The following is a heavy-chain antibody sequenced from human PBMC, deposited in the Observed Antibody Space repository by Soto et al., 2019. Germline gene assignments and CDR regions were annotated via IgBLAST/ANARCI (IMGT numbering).Heavy chain of an antibody. CDR1: GFTFSNAW. Sequence: GGSLRLSCAASGFTFSNAWMSWVRQAPGKGLEWVGRIKSKTDGGTTDYAAPVKGRFTISRDDSKNTLYLQMNSLKTEDTAVYYCTTLGYCSGASRYDYYYDMVVVYQETTVTVSS. J-gene: IGHJ6*02. CDR3: TTLGYCSGASRYDYYYDMVV. CDR2: IKSKTDGGTT. D-gene: IGHD2-15*01. V-gene: IGHV3-15*01.